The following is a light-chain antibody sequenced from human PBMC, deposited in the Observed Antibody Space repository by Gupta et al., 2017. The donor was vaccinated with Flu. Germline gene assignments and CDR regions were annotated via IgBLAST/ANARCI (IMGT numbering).Light chain of an antibody. V-gene: IGKV1-5*03. J-gene: IGKJ1*01. CDR1: HSIANW. CDR3: LQYNSYRG. CDR2: QAS. Sequence: SPSTLSASVGERVTITCRASHSIANWLAWYQQKPGKAPKLLIYQASSLESGVPSRFSGSRSGTEFTLTISSLQPDDFATYYCLQYNSYRGFGQGTKVEVK.